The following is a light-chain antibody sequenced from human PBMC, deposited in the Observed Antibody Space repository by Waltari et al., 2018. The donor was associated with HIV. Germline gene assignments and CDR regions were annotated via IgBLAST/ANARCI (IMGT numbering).Light chain of an antibody. J-gene: IGLJ2*01. CDR1: ALPKQY. CDR3: QSADSTGTDVV. Sequence: SYDLTQPPSVSVSPGQPARITCSGDALPKQYDYWYQQRPGQAPFRVRYKDNERPSGIPERFSGSSSGTTVTLTISAVRADDEADYYWQSADSTGTDVVFGGGTKLIVL. CDR2: KDN. V-gene: IGLV3-25*03.